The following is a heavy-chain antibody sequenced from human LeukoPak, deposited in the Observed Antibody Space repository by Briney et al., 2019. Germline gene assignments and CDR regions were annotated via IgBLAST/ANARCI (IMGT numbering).Heavy chain of an antibody. CDR3: ARDYGSGTD. Sequence: GGSLRLSCAASGFTFNYYAMNWVRQAPGKGLEWVSAILGGGDTTSYADPVKGRFTISRDNAKNSLYLQMNSLRAEDTAVYYCARDYGSGTDWGQGTLVTVSS. CDR2: ILGGGDTT. D-gene: IGHD3-10*01. J-gene: IGHJ1*01. CDR1: GFTFNYYA. V-gene: IGHV3-23*01.